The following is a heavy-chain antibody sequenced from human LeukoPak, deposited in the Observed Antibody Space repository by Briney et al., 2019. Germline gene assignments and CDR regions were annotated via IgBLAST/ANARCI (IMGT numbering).Heavy chain of an antibody. D-gene: IGHD3-10*01. CDR1: GFTFSSYD. J-gene: IGHJ5*02. V-gene: IGHV3-23*01. CDR2: IRPSGDNT. CDR3: ASNPNKLWFGESNWFDP. Sequence: GGSLRLSCAASGFTFSSYDMTWVRQAPGRGLEWVSSIRPSGDNTYYGDSVKGRFTISRDNSKNTLYLQMNSLRAEDTAVYYCASNPNKLWFGESNWFDPWGQGTLVTVSS.